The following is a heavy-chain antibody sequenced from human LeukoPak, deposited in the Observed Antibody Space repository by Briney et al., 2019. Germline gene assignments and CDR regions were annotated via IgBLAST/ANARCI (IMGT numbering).Heavy chain of an antibody. CDR1: GFTVSSSY. D-gene: IGHD3-22*01. J-gene: IGHJ6*02. CDR3: AKGITMIQRYGMDV. CDR2: ISGSGGST. V-gene: IGHV3-23*01. Sequence: GGSLRLSCAASGFTVSSSYMSWVRQAPGKGLEWVSAISGSGGSTYYADSVKGRFTISRDNSKNTLYLQMNSLRAEDTAVYYCAKGITMIQRYGMDVWGQGTTVTVSS.